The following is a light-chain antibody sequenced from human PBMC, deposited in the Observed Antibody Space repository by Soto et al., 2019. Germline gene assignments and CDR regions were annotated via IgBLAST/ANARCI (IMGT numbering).Light chain of an antibody. CDR2: AAS. Sequence: EIVLTQSPHTLSLSPGERASLSCRTSQTISSSYFAWYQQKPGQSPRLLVYAASIRAPGIPDRFSGSGSGAGFPLTISRLEPADFSVYFCQAYEGSLTFGGGTRVEIK. V-gene: IGKV3-20*01. CDR1: QTISSSY. CDR3: QAYEGSLT. J-gene: IGKJ4*01.